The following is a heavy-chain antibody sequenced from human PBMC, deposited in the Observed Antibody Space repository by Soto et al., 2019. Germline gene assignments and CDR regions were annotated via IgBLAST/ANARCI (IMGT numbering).Heavy chain of an antibody. Sequence: QVQLQESGPGLVKPSQTLSLTCTVSGGSISSGGYYWSWIRQHPGKGLEWIGYIYYSGSTYYNPSLKSRVTISVDTSKNKFSLKLSSVTAADTAVYYCARTYYDILTGYYNPFDYWGQGTLVTVSS. V-gene: IGHV4-31*03. CDR2: IYYSGST. CDR3: ARTYYDILTGYYNPFDY. D-gene: IGHD3-9*01. CDR1: GGSISSGGYY. J-gene: IGHJ4*02.